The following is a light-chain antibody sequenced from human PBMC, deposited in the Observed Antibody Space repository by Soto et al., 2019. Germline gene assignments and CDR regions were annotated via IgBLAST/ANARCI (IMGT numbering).Light chain of an antibody. CDR1: QSVSSS. Sequence: EIVMTQSPATLSVSPVERATLSGRASQSVSSSLAWYQQKPGQAPRLLIYGASTRATGIPAGFSGSGSGTDFTLTISSLQSEDFAVYYCQQYGSLWTFGQGTKVDIK. J-gene: IGKJ1*01. CDR3: QQYGSLWT. CDR2: GAS. V-gene: IGKV3-15*01.